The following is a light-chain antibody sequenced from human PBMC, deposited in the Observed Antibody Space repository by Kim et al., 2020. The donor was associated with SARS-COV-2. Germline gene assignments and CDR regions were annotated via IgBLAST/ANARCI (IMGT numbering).Light chain of an antibody. CDR2: YDS. J-gene: IGLJ3*02. V-gene: IGLV3-21*04. CDR1: KIGTKS. CDR3: QVWDSSSDHWV. Sequence: SYELTQPPSVSVAPGKTARITCGGNKIGTKSVHWYQQKPGQAPVLVIYYDSDRPSGIPERFSGSNSGNTATLTISRGEAGDEADYYCQVWDSSSDHWVFGGGTQLTVL.